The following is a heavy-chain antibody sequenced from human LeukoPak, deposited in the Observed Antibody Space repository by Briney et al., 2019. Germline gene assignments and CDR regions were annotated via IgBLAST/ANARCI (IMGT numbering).Heavy chain of an antibody. CDR1: GGSFSNDY. V-gene: IGHV4-34*01. J-gene: IGHJ5*02. CDR3: ARGQGYCSAISCPNWFDP. D-gene: IGHD2-15*01. Sequence: SETLSLTCAVYGGSFSNDYWSWIRQPPGKGLEWIAEINRNGRTNYNPYLKSRVTISADTSKNQFSLKLTSVTAADTDVYYCARGQGYCSAISCPNWFDPWGQGTLVTVSS. CDR2: INRNGRT.